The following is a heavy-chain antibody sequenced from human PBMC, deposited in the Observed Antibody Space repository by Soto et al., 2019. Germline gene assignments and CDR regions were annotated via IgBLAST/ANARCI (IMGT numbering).Heavy chain of an antibody. D-gene: IGHD2-15*01. CDR3: ARGLRTGNYGVDV. Sequence: ASVKVSCKASGGTFDNYAVSWVRQAPGQGLEWMGGIIPMFETVNYAQRFQGRLTIAADESTSTAYMELTSLTSADTAIYFCARGLRTGNYGVDVWGQGTTVTVSS. J-gene: IGHJ6*02. CDR2: IIPMFETV. CDR1: GGTFDNYA. V-gene: IGHV1-69*13.